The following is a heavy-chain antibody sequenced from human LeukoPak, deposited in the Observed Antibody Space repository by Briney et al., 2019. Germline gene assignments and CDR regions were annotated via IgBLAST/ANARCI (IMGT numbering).Heavy chain of an antibody. CDR2: GYHSGST. Sequence: SETLSLTCTVSGYSINSGYHWGWIRQPPEKGPEWIGSGYHSGSTYYNPSLRSRVTISLDTSKNQFSLKMTSVTAADTAVYYCAHAKRQTDAFDIWGQGTMVTVSS. CDR3: AHAKRQTDAFDI. V-gene: IGHV4-38-2*02. CDR1: GYSINSGYH. D-gene: IGHD2-8*01. J-gene: IGHJ3*02.